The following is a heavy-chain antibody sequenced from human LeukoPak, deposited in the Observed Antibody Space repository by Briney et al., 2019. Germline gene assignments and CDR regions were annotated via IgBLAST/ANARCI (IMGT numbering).Heavy chain of an antibody. CDR2: ISAYNGNT. CDR1: GYTFTSYG. CDR3: ARGSVSMVRGVIIQARGYYYYGMDV. J-gene: IGHJ6*02. V-gene: IGHV1-18*01. Sequence: ASVKVSCKASGYTFTSYGISWVRQAPGQGLEWMGWISAYNGNTNYAQKLQGRVTMTTDPSTSTAYMELRSLRSDDTAVYYCARGSVSMVRGVIIQARGYYYYGMDVWGQGTTVTVSS. D-gene: IGHD3-10*01.